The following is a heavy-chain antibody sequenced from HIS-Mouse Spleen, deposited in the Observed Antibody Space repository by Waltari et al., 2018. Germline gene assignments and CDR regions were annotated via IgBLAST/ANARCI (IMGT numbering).Heavy chain of an antibody. CDR2: IYYSGST. V-gene: IGHV4-39*07. CDR1: GGSIRISSYY. Sequence: QLQLQESGPGLVTPSATLSLTCTVSGGSIRISSYYLGWSRQPPGKGLEWIGSIYYSGSTYYNPSLKSRVTISVDTSKNQFSLKLSSVTAADTAVYYCAREIPYSSSWYDWYFDLWGRGTLVTVSS. D-gene: IGHD6-13*01. J-gene: IGHJ2*01. CDR3: AREIPYSSSWYDWYFDL.